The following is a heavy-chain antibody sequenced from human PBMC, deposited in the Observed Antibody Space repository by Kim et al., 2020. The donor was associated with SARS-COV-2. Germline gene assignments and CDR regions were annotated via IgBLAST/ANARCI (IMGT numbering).Heavy chain of an antibody. CDR1: GGSFSGYY. D-gene: IGHD4-17*01. V-gene: IGHV4-34*01. CDR3: VRESYGDYLEDAFDI. CDR2: INHSGST. Sequence: SETLSLTCAVYGGSFSGYYWSWIRQPPGKGLEWIGEINHSGSTNYNPSLKSRVTLSVDTSKNQFSLKLSSVTAADTAVYYCVRESYGDYLEDAFDIWGQGTMVTVSS. J-gene: IGHJ3*02.